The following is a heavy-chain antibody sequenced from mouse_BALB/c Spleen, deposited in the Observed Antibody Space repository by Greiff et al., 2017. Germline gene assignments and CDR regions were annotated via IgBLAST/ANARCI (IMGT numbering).Heavy chain of an antibody. CDR1: GYTFTSYY. CDR3: AKGLGEDYYYAMDY. CDR2: IYPGNVNT. V-gene: IGHV1S56*01. D-gene: IGHD4-1*01. Sequence: VKLQQSGPELVKPGASVRISCKASGYTFTSYYIHWVKQRPGQGLEWIGWIYPGNVNTKYNEKFKGKATLTADKSSSTAYMQLSSLTSEDSAVYFCAKGLGEDYYYAMDYWGQGTSVTVSS. J-gene: IGHJ4*01.